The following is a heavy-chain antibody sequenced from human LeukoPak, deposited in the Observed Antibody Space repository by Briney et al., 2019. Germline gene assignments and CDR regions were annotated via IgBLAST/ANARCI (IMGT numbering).Heavy chain of an antibody. CDR3: AKATGPYGDYFDY. V-gene: IGHV3-9*01. Sequence: GGSLRLSCAASGFTFDDYAMHWVRQPPGKGLEWVSGISWNSGSIGYADSVKGRFTISRDNAKNSLYLQMNSLRAEDTALYYCAKATGPYGDYFDYWGQGTLVTVSS. J-gene: IGHJ4*02. D-gene: IGHD4-17*01. CDR1: GFTFDDYA. CDR2: ISWNSGSI.